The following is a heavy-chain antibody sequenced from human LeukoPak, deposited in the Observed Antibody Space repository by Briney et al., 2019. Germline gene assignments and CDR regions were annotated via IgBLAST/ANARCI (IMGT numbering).Heavy chain of an antibody. V-gene: IGHV1-2*04. CDR1: GYTFTGYY. CDR3: ARSRGGIFGVVTDDAFDI. J-gene: IGHJ3*02. D-gene: IGHD3-3*01. Sequence: ASVKVSCTASGYTFTGYYMHWVRQAPGQGLEWMGWINPNSGGTNYAQKFQGWVTMTRDTSISTAYMELSRLRSDDTAVYYCARSRGGIFGVVTDDAFDIWGQGTMVTVSS. CDR2: INPNSGGT.